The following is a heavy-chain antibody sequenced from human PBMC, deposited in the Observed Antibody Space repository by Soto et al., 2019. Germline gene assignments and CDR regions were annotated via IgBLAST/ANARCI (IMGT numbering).Heavy chain of an antibody. CDR2: INPSGGST. J-gene: IGHJ4*02. D-gene: IGHD6-6*01. CDR1: GYTFTNYY. V-gene: IGHV1-46*03. Sequence: ASVKVSCKASGYTFTNYYIHWVRQAPGQGLEWMGVINPSGGSTSYTQNFQGRVTMTRDTSTSTVYMDLSSLRSEDTALYYCARGSVPTVRSSYWDYWGQGTLVTVSS. CDR3: ARGSVPTVRSSYWDY.